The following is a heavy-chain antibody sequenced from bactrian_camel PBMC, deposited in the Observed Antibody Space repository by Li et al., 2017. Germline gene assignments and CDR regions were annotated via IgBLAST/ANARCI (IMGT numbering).Heavy chain of an antibody. J-gene: IGHJ4*01. CDR3: AASRLGSTINWRQERRYGY. Sequence: HVQLVESGGGSVQAGGSLILACVASEYTSGTIGWFRQAPGREREGVAALYTGTSLRMIAHFGEGRFTISQDNAKTTEYLQMNGLKPEDTAMYYCAASRLGSTINWRQERRYGYWGQGTQVTVS. V-gene: IGHV3S55*01. CDR2: LYTGTSLR. D-gene: IGHD4*01. CDR1: EYTSGT.